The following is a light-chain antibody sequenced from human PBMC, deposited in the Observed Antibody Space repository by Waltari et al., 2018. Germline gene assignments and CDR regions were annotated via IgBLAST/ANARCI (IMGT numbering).Light chain of an antibody. CDR2: AAS. V-gene: IGKV1-39*01. CDR3: HQSYKAPQT. Sequence: DIQMTQSPSSLSASVGDRVTITCRASQNISTHLSWYLQKPGKAPKLLIYAASLFQDGVPSRVRGSGSGTDFTLTISNLQPEDFATYFCHQSYKAPQTFGGGTRLEIK. J-gene: IGKJ4*01. CDR1: QNISTH.